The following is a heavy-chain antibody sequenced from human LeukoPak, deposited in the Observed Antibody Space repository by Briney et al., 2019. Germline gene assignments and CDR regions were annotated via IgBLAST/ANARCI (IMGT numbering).Heavy chain of an antibody. CDR3: AREKGNSYGYDY. D-gene: IGHD5-18*01. CDR1: GGSISSFY. J-gene: IGHJ4*02. Sequence: SETLFLTCTMSGGSISSFYWTWIRQPPGKGLEWIGYIYYSGSTNYNPSLKSRVTISVDTSMNQFSLKLSSVTAADTAVYYCAREKGNSYGYDYWGQGTLVTVSS. CDR2: IYYSGST. V-gene: IGHV4-59*01.